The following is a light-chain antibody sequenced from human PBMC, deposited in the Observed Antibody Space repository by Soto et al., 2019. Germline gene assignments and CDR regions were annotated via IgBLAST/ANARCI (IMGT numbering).Light chain of an antibody. Sequence: QSVLTQPPSASGTPGQRVTISCSGSSSNNGSNYVYWYQQLPGTAPKLLIYRNNQRPSGVPDRFSGSKSGTSASLAISELRSEDEADYYCAAWDDSLSARYVFGTGTKVTVL. CDR2: RNN. CDR1: SSNNGSNY. J-gene: IGLJ1*01. CDR3: AAWDDSLSARYV. V-gene: IGLV1-47*01.